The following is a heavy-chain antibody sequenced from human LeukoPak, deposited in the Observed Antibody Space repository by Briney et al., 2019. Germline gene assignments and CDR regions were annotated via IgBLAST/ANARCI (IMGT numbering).Heavy chain of an antibody. J-gene: IGHJ4*02. CDR1: GGSISSYY. V-gene: IGHV4-59*01. Sequence: SETLSLTCTVSGGSISSYYWSWIRQPPGKRLEWIGYIYYSGSTNYNPSLKSRVTISVDTSKNQFSLKLSSVTAADTAVYYCARAHAERWLQPYFDYWGQGTLVTVSS. CDR3: ARAHAERWLQPYFDY. CDR2: IYYSGST. D-gene: IGHD5-24*01.